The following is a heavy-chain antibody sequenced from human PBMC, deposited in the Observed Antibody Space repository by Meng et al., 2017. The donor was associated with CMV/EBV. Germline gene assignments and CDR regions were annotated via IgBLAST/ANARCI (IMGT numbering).Heavy chain of an antibody. CDR2: INHSGST. D-gene: IGHD1-26*01. CDR3: ARGGGGEWELLHYFDY. J-gene: IGHJ4*02. Sequence: QQKRWGAGLWNPSGPPSPTCAVYGGSFSGYYWSWIRQPPGKGLEWSGEINHSGSTNYNPSLKSRVTISVDTSKNQFSLKLSSVAAADTAVYYCARGGGGEWELLHYFDYWGQGTLVTVSS. CDR1: GGSFSGYY. V-gene: IGHV4-34*01.